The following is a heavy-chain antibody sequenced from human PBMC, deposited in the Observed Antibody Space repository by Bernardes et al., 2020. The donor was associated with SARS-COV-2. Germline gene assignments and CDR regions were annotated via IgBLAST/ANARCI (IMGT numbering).Heavy chain of an antibody. CDR2: ISYDGSNK. CDR3: ARDHPGLYGDYVYTSFYGMDV. D-gene: IGHD4-17*01. V-gene: IGHV3-30-3*01. Sequence: SLRLSCAASGFTFSSYAMHWVRQAPGKGLEWVAVISYDGSNKYYADSVKGRFTISRDNSKNTLYLQMNSLRAEDTAVYYCARDHPGLYGDYVYTSFYGMDVWGQGTTVTVSS. CDR1: GFTFSSYA. J-gene: IGHJ6*02.